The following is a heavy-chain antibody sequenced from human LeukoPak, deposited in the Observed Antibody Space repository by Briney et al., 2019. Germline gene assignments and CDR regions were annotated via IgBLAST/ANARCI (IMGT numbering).Heavy chain of an antibody. D-gene: IGHD6-19*01. J-gene: IGHJ4*02. V-gene: IGHV1-46*01. CDR1: GYTFTSYY. Sequence: ASVKVSCTASGYTFTSYYMHWVRQAPGQGLEWMGIINPRGGSTSYAQRFQGRVTMTRDTSTSTVYMELSSLRSEDTAVYYCAREDSSGWYYFDYWGQGTLVTVSS. CDR2: INPRGGST. CDR3: AREDSSGWYYFDY.